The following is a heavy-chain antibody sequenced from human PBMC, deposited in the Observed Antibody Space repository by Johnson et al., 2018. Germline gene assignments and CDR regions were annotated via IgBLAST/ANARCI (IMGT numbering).Heavy chain of an antibody. D-gene: IGHD1-14*01. CDR1: GFTFSTYA. Sequence: EVQLVESGGGLVQPGGSLRLCCVASGFTFSTYAMHWVRQAPGKGLEYVSAITSAGANRYYANSVNGRFTISRDNSKNKLYLQRGSLRAEELAVYYCARVGNTRDYDYWGQGILVTVSS. CDR2: ITSAGANR. CDR3: ARVGNTRDYDY. J-gene: IGHJ4*02. V-gene: IGHV3-64*01.